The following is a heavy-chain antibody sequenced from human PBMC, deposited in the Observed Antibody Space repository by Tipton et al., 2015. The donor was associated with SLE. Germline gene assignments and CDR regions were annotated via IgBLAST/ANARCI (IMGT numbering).Heavy chain of an antibody. CDR3: ARGGVGGYDYFDY. V-gene: IGHV4-59*12. Sequence: TLSLTCTVSRGSITSYYWSWIRQPPGKGLEWIAYVHYSGTTNYNPSLRSRVTISVDTSKNQFSLMLSSVTAADTAVYYCARGGVGGYDYFDYWGRGTLVTVSS. CDR1: RGSITSYY. CDR2: VHYSGTT. D-gene: IGHD5-12*01. J-gene: IGHJ4*02.